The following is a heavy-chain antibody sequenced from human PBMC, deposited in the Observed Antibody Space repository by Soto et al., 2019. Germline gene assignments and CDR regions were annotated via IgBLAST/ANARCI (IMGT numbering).Heavy chain of an antibody. V-gene: IGHV3-30*14. CDR3: ARDPLHSPVFRFLEWGGY. J-gene: IGHJ4*02. CDR1: GFTFSSYA. CDR2: ISYDGSNK. D-gene: IGHD3-3*01. Sequence: QVQLVESGGGVVQPGRSLRLSCAASGFTFSSYAMHWVRQAPGKGLEWVAVISYDGSNKYYADSVKGRFTISRDNSKNTLYLQMNRLRAEDTAVYYCARDPLHSPVFRFLEWGGYWGQGTLVTVSS.